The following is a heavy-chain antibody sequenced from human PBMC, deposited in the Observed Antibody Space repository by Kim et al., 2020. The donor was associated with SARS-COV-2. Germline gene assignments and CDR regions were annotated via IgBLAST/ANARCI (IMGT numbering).Heavy chain of an antibody. J-gene: IGHJ5*02. Sequence: GGSLRLSCSASGFTFSSYAMHWVRQASGKGLEYVSAISSNGGSTYYADSVKGRFTISRDNSKNTLYLQMSSLRAEDTAVYYCVIKRRVVHSDWFDPWGQGTLVTVSS. CDR1: GFTFSSYA. D-gene: IGHD2-2*01. V-gene: IGHV3-64D*06. CDR2: ISSNGGST. CDR3: VIKRRVVHSDWFDP.